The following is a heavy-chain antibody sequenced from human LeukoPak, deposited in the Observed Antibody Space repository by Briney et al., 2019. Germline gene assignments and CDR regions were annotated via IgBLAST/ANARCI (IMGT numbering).Heavy chain of an antibody. CDR2: IYSGGGT. V-gene: IGHV3-66*01. Sequence: PGGSLRLSCAAPGFTVSNNYMSWVRQAPGKGLECVSLIYSGGGTYYADSVKGRFTIFRDNSKNTLYLQMNSLRAEDTAVYYCARDPRYGYWYFDLWGRGTLVTVSS. CDR3: ARDPRYGYWYFDL. J-gene: IGHJ2*01. CDR1: GFTVSNNY. D-gene: IGHD3-10*01.